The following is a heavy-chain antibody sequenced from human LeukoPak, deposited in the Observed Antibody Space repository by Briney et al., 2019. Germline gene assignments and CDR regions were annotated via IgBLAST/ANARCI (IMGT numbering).Heavy chain of an antibody. J-gene: IGHJ4*02. CDR3: ARVGDPWYFDY. CDR2: ISSSSRYI. D-gene: IGHD2-21*02. Sequence: GGSLRLSCAASGFTFSSYSMNWVRQAPGKGLEWVSSISSSSRYICYADSVKGRFTISRDNAKNSLYLQMNSLRAEDTAVYYCARVGDPWYFDYWGQGTLVTVSS. CDR1: GFTFSSYS. V-gene: IGHV3-21*01.